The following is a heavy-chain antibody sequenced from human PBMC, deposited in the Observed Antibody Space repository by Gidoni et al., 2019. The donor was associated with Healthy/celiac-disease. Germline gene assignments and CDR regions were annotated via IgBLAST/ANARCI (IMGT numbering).Heavy chain of an antibody. D-gene: IGHD6-19*01. CDR2: IFSNDEK. V-gene: IGHV2-26*01. CDR1: GFSLSNARMG. CDR3: ARIRAVGSFDY. Sequence: QVTLKESGPVLVKPTETLTLTCTVSGFSLSNARMGVSWIRQPPGKALEWLAHIFSNDEKSYSTSLKSMLTISKDTSNSQVVLTMTNMDPVDTATYYCARIRAVGSFDYWGQGTLVTVSS. J-gene: IGHJ4*02.